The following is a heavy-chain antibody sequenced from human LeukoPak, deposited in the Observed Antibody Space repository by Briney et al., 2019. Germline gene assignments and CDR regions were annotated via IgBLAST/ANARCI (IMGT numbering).Heavy chain of an antibody. Sequence: PSETLSLTCTVSGGSISSSSYYWGWIRQPPGKGLEWIGSIYYSGSTYYNPSLKSRVSMSIDKSRNQLSLELTSVTAADTAIYYCARESGAFSPFGFWGQGTLVTVSS. D-gene: IGHD1-26*01. J-gene: IGHJ4*02. CDR2: IYYSGST. CDR1: GGSISSSSYY. V-gene: IGHV4-39*07. CDR3: ARESGAFSPFGF.